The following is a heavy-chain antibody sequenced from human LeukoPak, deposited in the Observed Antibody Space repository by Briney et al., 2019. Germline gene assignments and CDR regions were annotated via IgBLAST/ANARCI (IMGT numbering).Heavy chain of an antibody. D-gene: IGHD6-13*01. CDR1: GYTFTSYI. J-gene: IGHJ6*03. V-gene: IGHV1-18*01. CDR2: INAYNGNT. Sequence: GASVKVSCKASGYTFTSYIISWVRQAPGQGREGMGWINAYNGNTDYAQRVQGSVTMTTDTSTSTAYMEVRSLRSDDTAVYYCARDRHIAAAVYYYYMDVWGKGTPVTVSS. CDR3: ARDRHIAAAVYYYYMDV.